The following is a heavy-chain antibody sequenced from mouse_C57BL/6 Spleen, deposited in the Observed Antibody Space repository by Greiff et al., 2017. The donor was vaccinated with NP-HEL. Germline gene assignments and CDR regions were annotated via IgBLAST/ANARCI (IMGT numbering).Heavy chain of an antibody. CDR2: IYPRSGNT. Sequence: QVQLKESGAELARPGASVKLSCKASGYTFTSYGISWVKQRTGQGLEWIGEIYPRSGNTYSNEKFKGKATLTADKSSSTAYMELRSLTSEDSAGYFCARQYDYDARAYWGQGTRVTVSA. J-gene: IGHJ3*01. D-gene: IGHD2-4*01. CDR3: ARQYDYDARAY. CDR1: GYTFTSYG. V-gene: IGHV1-81*01.